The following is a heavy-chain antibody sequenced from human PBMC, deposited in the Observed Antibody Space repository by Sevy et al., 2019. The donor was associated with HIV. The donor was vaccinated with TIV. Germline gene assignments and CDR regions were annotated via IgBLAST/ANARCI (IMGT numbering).Heavy chain of an antibody. Sequence: GGSLRLSCAASGFTFSSYSMNWVRQAPGKGLEWVSSISGLSNYIYYADSVKGRFTISRDNAKNSMYLQMNSLRPEDTDVYYCARDRCTITSCHEGNWFDPWGQGTLVTVSS. D-gene: IGHD2-2*01. J-gene: IGHJ5*02. V-gene: IGHV3-21*01. CDR3: ARDRCTITSCHEGNWFDP. CDR2: ISGLSNYI. CDR1: GFTFSSYS.